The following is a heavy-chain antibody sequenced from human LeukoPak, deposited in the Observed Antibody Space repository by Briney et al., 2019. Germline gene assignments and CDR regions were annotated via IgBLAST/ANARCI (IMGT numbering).Heavy chain of an antibody. CDR1: GYTFTMYY. J-gene: IGHJ4*02. CDR3: ARTMITFGGVIVPMGFDY. D-gene: IGHD3-16*02. CDR2: INPNDGAT. V-gene: IGHV1-46*01. Sequence: ASVKVSCKASGYTFTMYYIHWVRQAPGQGLEWMGMINPNDGATTYAQRFQGRVTMTRDMSTTTVYMDLRSLRSEDTAVYYCARTMITFGGVIVPMGFDYWGQGTLVIVSS.